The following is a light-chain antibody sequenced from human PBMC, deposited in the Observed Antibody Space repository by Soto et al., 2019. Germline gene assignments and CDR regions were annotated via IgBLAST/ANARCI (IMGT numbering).Light chain of an antibody. CDR1: QSVSSSY. CDR2: GAS. CDR3: QQYYSYPPA. V-gene: IGKV3-20*01. J-gene: IGKJ4*01. Sequence: EIVLTQSPGTLSLSPGERATLSCRASQSVSSSYLAWYQQKPGQAPRLLIYGASSRATGIPDRFSGSGSGTDFTLTISRLEPEDFAVYYCQQYYSYPPAFGGGPKVEIK.